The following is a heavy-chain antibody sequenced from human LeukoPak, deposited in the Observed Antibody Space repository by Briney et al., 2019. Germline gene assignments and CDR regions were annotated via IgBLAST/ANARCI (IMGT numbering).Heavy chain of an antibody. CDR2: IYTSGST. CDR1: GGSVSSYY. V-gene: IGHV4-4*07. Sequence: PSETLSLTCTFSGGSVSSYYWSWIRQPAGKGLEWIERIYTSGSTNYNPSLKSRVTMSVDTSKNQFSLRLSSVTAADTAVYYCARDRYYYDTSGPPLDIWGQGTMVTVSS. CDR3: ARDRYYYDTSGPPLDI. D-gene: IGHD3-22*01. J-gene: IGHJ3*02.